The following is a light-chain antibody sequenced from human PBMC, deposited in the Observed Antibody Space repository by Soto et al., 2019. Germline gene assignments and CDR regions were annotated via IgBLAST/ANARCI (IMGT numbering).Light chain of an antibody. CDR3: SLYTSENTYV. CDR1: NIGSKS. V-gene: IGLV3-21*02. Sequence: SYELTQPPSVSVAPGQTARIPCGGNNIGSKSVHWYQQKPGQAPVLVVYDDSDRPSGIPERFSGSKSGNTASLTISGLQAADEADYYCSLYTSENTYVFGTGTKLTVL. CDR2: DDS. J-gene: IGLJ1*01.